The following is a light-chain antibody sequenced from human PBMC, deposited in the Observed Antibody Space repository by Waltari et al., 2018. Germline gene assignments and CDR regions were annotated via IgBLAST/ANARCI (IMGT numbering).Light chain of an antibody. Sequence: SYEVTQPPSVSVSPGQTASLFCSGENLGHKYTSWYQQKTGQSPLLVMHQNNVRPSGIPARFSGSSSGSTATLTISGTQAMDEAVYFCQTWDLITVTFGGGTKLTVL. CDR2: QNN. CDR3: QTWDLITVT. J-gene: IGLJ2*01. V-gene: IGLV3-1*01. CDR1: NLGHKY.